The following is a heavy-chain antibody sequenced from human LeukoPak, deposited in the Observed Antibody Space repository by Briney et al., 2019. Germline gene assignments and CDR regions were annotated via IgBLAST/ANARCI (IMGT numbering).Heavy chain of an antibody. D-gene: IGHD3-10*01. V-gene: IGHV1-18*01. J-gene: IGHJ4*02. Sequence: ASVKVSCKASGYTFTSYGISWVRQAPGQGLESMGWISSYNGNTNYAQKFQGRVTMTRNTSIRTVYMELSSLRSEDTAVFYCARVKYGSPDYWGQGTLVTVSS. CDR3: ARVKYGSPDY. CDR1: GYTFTSYG. CDR2: ISSYNGNT.